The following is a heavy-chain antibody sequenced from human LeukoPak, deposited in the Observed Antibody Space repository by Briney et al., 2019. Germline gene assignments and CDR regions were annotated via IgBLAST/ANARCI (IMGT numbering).Heavy chain of an antibody. V-gene: IGHV3-53*01. Sequence: SGGSLRLSCAASGFTVSSNYMSWVRQALGKGLEWVSVIYSGGSTYYADSVKGRFTISRDNAKNSLYLQMNSLRAEDTAVYYCARYSRVAPQDYWGQGTLVTVSS. D-gene: IGHD2-15*01. J-gene: IGHJ4*02. CDR3: ARYSRVAPQDY. CDR2: IYSGGST. CDR1: GFTVSSNY.